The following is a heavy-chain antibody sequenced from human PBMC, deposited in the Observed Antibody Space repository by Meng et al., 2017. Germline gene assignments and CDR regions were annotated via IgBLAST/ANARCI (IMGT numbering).Heavy chain of an antibody. CDR2: INAGNGNT. Sequence: QVPRVQSWREVKKPGDTVKVSCKASGYTFTSYAMHWVRQAPGQRLEWMGWINAGNGNTKYSQKFQGRVTITRDTSASTAYMELSSLRSEDTAVYYCARVGRWLQPQDSGWYFDLWGRGTLVTVSS. CDR3: ARVGRWLQPQDSGWYFDL. V-gene: IGHV1-3*01. J-gene: IGHJ2*01. D-gene: IGHD5-24*01. CDR1: GYTFTSYA.